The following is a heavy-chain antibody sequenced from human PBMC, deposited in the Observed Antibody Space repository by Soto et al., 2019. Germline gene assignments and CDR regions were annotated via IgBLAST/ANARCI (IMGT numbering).Heavy chain of an antibody. Sequence: ASVKVSCKASGYSFTSLDINWVRQTAGQGLEWMGWMQPSTGRTGYAQKFQGRVTMTRDTSINTAYMELTTLTSDDTAFYYCARGVSARVDYWGPGTLVTVSS. D-gene: IGHD6-19*01. CDR1: GYSFTSLD. CDR2: MQPSTGRT. CDR3: ARGVSARVDY. J-gene: IGHJ4*02. V-gene: IGHV1-8*01.